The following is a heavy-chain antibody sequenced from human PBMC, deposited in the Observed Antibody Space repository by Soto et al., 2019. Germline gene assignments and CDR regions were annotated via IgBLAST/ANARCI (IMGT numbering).Heavy chain of an antibody. CDR1: GGTFSSYA. V-gene: IGHV1-69*04. Sequence: ASVKVSCKASGGTFSSYAISWVRQAPGQGLEWMGRIIPILGIANYAQKFQDRVTITADKSTSTAYMELSSLRSEDTAVYYCARGRVVGATISAFDIWGQGTMVTVSS. D-gene: IGHD1-26*01. CDR3: ARGRVVGATISAFDI. J-gene: IGHJ3*02. CDR2: IIPILGIA.